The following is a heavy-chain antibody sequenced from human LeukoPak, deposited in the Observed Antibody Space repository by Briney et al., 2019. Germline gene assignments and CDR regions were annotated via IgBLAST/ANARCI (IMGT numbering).Heavy chain of an antibody. D-gene: IGHD5-18*01. Sequence: SETLSLTCAVSGGSFSGYYWSWIRQPPGKGLEWIGEINHSGSTNYNPSLKSRVTISVDTSKNQFSLKLSSVTAADTAVYYCARDDRQYSSYDYWGQGTLVTVSS. CDR3: ARDDRQYSSYDY. CDR1: GGSFSGYY. CDR2: INHSGST. V-gene: IGHV4-34*01. J-gene: IGHJ4*02.